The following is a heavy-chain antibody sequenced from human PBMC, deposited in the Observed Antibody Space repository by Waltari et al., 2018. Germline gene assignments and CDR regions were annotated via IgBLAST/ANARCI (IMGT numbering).Heavy chain of an antibody. Sequence: QVQLVQSGAEVKKPGASVKVSCKVSGYTLTELSMHWVRQAPGKGLEWRGGFDPEDGETIYEQKFQGRVTMTEDTSTDTAYMELSSLRSEETAVYYCATALPYCGGDCSGYYFDYWGQGTLVTVSS. J-gene: IGHJ4*02. CDR2: FDPEDGET. CDR3: ATALPYCGGDCSGYYFDY. CDR1: GYTLTELS. V-gene: IGHV1-24*01. D-gene: IGHD2-21*01.